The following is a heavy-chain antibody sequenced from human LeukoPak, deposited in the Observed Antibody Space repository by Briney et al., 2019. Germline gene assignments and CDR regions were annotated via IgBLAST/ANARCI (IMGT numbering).Heavy chain of an antibody. J-gene: IGHJ4*02. D-gene: IGHD3-3*01. CDR1: GGSISSGGYY. CDR3: ARGNLEWLSLDY. V-gene: IGHV4-31*03. CDR2: IYFSGST. Sequence: SETLSLTCTVSGGSISSGGYYWSWIRQHPGKGLEWIAFIYFSGSTYYNPSLKGRVTISGDTSKNQFSLTLSSVTAADTAVYYCARGNLEWLSLDYWGQGTLVTVSS.